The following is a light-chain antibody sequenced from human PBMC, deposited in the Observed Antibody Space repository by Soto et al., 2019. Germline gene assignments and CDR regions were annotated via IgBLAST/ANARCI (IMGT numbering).Light chain of an antibody. V-gene: IGKV3-11*01. CDR1: QSVSHH. J-gene: IGKJ4*01. CDR2: DAS. CDR3: QQRSNWPPILT. Sequence: EIVLTQSPATLSLSPGERATLSCRASQSVSHHLAWYQQKPGQPPRLLIYDASNRAAGIPARFSGSGSGTAFTLTISSLEPEDFAVYYCQQRSNWPPILTFGGGTKVEIK.